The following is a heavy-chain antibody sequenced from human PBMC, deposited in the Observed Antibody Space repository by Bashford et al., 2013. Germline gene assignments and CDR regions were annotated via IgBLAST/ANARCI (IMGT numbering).Heavy chain of an antibody. CDR1: GFTFSSYG. CDR2: IWFDGSNK. Sequence: GGSLRLSCAASGFTFSSYGIHWVRQAPDKGLEWVAVIWFDGSNKYYADSVKGRFTISRDTSKNTLYLQMNSLRAEDTAVYYCARWGRMAGWFDPWGQGTLVTVSS. J-gene: IGHJ5*02. D-gene: IGHD6-19*01. CDR3: ARWGRMAGWFDP. V-gene: IGHV3-33*01.